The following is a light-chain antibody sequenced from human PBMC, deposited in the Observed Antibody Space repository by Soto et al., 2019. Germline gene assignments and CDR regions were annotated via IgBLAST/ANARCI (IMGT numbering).Light chain of an antibody. CDR2: DAS. V-gene: IGKV1-5*01. CDR1: QTITTW. Sequence: GDRVTITCRASQTITTWMAWYQQKPGKAPKLLVYDASTLQSGVATRFSGSGSGTEFTLIISGLQPEDSATYYCQQYHNWPITFGQGTRLEI. J-gene: IGKJ5*01. CDR3: QQYHNWPIT.